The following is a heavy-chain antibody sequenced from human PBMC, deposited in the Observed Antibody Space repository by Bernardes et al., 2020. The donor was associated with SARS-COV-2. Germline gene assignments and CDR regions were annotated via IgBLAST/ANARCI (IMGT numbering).Heavy chain of an antibody. Sequence: GGSLRLSCAASGFTFSNYVMSWVRQAPGKGLEWVSVISDTGDATKYADSVKGRFTISRDNAKNTLYLQMNSLRAEDTALYYCAKRAAGWYIDLWGRGTRVTVSS. CDR3: AKRAAGWYIDL. J-gene: IGHJ2*01. V-gene: IGHV3-23*01. CDR1: GFTFSNYV. CDR2: ISDTGDAT. D-gene: IGHD6-13*01.